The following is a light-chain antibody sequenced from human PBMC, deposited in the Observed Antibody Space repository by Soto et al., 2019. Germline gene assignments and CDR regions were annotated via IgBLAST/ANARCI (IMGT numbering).Light chain of an antibody. Sequence: QSALTQPPSASGSPGQSVTISCTGTSSDVGGYNYVSWYQQHPGKAPKLMIYEVSKRPSGVPDRFSGSKSGNTASLNVSGLQAEDEADYSSSSYAGSLYVFGTGTKDTDL. CDR1: SSDVGGYNY. CDR3: SSYAGSLYV. CDR2: EVS. V-gene: IGLV2-8*01. J-gene: IGLJ1*01.